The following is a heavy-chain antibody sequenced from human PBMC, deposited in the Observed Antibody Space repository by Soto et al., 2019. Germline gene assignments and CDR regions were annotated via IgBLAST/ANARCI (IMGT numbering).Heavy chain of an antibody. D-gene: IGHD6-19*01. Sequence: AASVKVSCKASGGTFSSYAISWVRQAPGQGLEWMGGIIPIFGTANYAQKFQGRVTITADKSTSTAYMELSSLRSEDTAVYYCARYSIAVAGTEGYYDMDVWGQGTTVTVSS. V-gene: IGHV1-69*06. CDR2: IIPIFGTA. J-gene: IGHJ6*02. CDR1: GGTFSSYA. CDR3: ARYSIAVAGTEGYYDMDV.